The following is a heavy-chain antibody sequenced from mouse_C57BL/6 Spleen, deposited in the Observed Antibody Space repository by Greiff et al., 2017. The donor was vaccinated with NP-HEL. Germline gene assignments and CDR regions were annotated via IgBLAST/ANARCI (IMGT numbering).Heavy chain of an antibody. CDR1: GYSITSGYY. CDR2: ISYDGSN. J-gene: IGHJ3*01. Sequence: DVKLQESGPGLVKPSQSLSLTCSVTGYSITSGYYWNWIRQFPGNKLEWMGYISYDGSNNYNPSLKNRISITRDTSKNQFFLKLNSVTTEDTATYYCASSPRSSFAYWGQGTLVTVSA. CDR3: ASSPRSSFAY. V-gene: IGHV3-6*01.